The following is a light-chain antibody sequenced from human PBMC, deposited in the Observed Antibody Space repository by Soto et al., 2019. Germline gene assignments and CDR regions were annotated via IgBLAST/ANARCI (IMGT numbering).Light chain of an antibody. Sequence: EIVMTQSPDILSVPPGDRATLSCRASESIRSDLAWYQQKPGQAPRLLIFGGSIRAADIPARFSGSGSGTEFTLTIGTLQSEDFAIYDCQQYHDWPTITFGQGTRLETK. CDR3: QQYHDWPTIT. V-gene: IGKV3-15*01. J-gene: IGKJ5*01. CDR2: GGS. CDR1: ESIRSD.